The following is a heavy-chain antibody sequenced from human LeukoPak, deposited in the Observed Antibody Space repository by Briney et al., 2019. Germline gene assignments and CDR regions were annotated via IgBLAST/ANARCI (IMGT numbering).Heavy chain of an antibody. D-gene: IGHD3-22*01. CDR3: ARSDYYDSSGYDS. CDR1: GYTFATYL. J-gene: IGHJ5*01. CDR2: ISAQSGNT. V-gene: IGHV1-18*01. Sequence: SVKVSCKASGYTFATYLISWVRQAPGQGLEWMGRISAQSGNTNYAQNVQGRASLAADAATGTAYMELRSLRFDDTAIYYCARSDYYDSSGYDSWGQGTLVTVSS.